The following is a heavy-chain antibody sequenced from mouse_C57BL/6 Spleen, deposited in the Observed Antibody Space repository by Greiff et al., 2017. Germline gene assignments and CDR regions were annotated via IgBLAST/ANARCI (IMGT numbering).Heavy chain of an antibody. CDR3: TTGSQLSLGDFDY. J-gene: IGHJ2*01. Sequence: VQLQQPGAELVRPGASVKLSCPASGFNIKDDYMHWVKQRPAQGLEWLGWIAPENGDTEYASKFQGKATITADTASNTAYLQLSSLTSEDTAVYYCTTGSQLSLGDFDYWGQGTTRTVSS. CDR2: IAPENGDT. CDR1: GFNIKDDY. V-gene: IGHV14-4*01. D-gene: IGHD3-2*02.